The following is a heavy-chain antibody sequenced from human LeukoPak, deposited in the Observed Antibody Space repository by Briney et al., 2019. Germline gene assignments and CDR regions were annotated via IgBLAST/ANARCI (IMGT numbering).Heavy chain of an antibody. J-gene: IGHJ4*02. CDR1: GYTFTGYY. V-gene: IGHV1-2*02. Sequence: APVKVSCKASGYTFTGYYMHWVRQSPGQAPEWIGLINPNSGGTNYAQNFQGRVPMTRDTSISTASMELSRLRSDDTAVYYCARARFLEWSKLDYWGQGTLVTVSS. CDR3: ARARFLEWSKLDY. D-gene: IGHD3-3*01. CDR2: INPNSGGT.